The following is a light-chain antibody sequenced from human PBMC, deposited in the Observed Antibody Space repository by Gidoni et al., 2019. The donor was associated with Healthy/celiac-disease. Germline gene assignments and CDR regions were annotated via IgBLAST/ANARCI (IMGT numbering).Light chain of an antibody. Sequence: LSPGERATLSCRASQSVSSSYLAWYQQKPGQAPRLLIYGASSRATGIPDRFSGSGSGTDFTLTISRLEPEDFAVYYCQQYGSSPPFTSGPXTKVDIK. J-gene: IGKJ3*01. CDR1: QSVSSSY. V-gene: IGKV3-20*01. CDR3: QQYGSSPPFT. CDR2: GAS.